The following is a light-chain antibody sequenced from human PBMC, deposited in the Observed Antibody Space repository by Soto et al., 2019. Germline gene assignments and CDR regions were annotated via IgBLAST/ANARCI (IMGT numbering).Light chain of an antibody. J-gene: IGLJ1*01. V-gene: IGLV2-14*01. CDR3: SSYTISSTRYV. CDR2: EVT. Sequence: QSALTQPASVSGSPGQSITISCSGTSSDVGGHNYVSWYQHHPGKAPKLMIYEVTNRPSGVSNRFSGSKSGNTASLTISGLQAEEEADYQCSSYTISSTRYVLGTGTKVTVL. CDR1: SSDVGGHNY.